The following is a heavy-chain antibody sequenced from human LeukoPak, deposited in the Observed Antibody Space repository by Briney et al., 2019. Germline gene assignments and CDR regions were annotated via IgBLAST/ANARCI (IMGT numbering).Heavy chain of an antibody. CDR3: ATLLRGVWGSYRPRGDY. CDR2: IIPIFGTA. CDR1: GGTLSNYA. V-gene: IGHV1-69*13. D-gene: IGHD3-16*02. J-gene: IGHJ4*02. Sequence: SVKVSCKASGGTLSNYAISWVRQAPGQGLESMGGIIPIFGTANYAQKFQGRVTITADESTSTAYMELSSLRSEDTAVYYCATLLRGVWGSYRPRGDYWSQGTLVTVSS.